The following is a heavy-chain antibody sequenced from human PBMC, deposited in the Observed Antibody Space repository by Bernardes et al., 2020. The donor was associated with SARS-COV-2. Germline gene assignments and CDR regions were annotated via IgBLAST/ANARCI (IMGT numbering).Heavy chain of an antibody. CDR3: ARELTFYGMDV. Sequence: GGSLRLSCAASGFTFSSYAMHWVRQAPGKGLEWVAVISYDGSNKYYADSVKGRFTISRDNSKNTLYLQMNSLRAEDTAVYYCARELTFYGMDVWGQGTTVTVSS. J-gene: IGHJ6*02. CDR1: GFTFSSYA. D-gene: IGHD2-8*01. CDR2: ISYDGSNK. V-gene: IGHV3-30-3*01.